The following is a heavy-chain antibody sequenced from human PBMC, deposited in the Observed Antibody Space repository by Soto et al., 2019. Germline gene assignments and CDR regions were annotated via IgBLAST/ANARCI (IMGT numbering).Heavy chain of an antibody. CDR3: ARVGYCSGGSCPVYYGMDV. Sequence: SETLYLACAVSGGSITSSNWWSWVRQPPGQGLEWIGEIYHSGSTKSNTSLKSRVTISVGKTMNQVSLKLSSVTAADTAVYYCARVGYCSGGSCPVYYGMDVWGQGTTVTVSS. CDR1: GGSITSSNW. CDR2: IYHSGST. J-gene: IGHJ6*02. D-gene: IGHD2-15*01. V-gene: IGHV4-4*02.